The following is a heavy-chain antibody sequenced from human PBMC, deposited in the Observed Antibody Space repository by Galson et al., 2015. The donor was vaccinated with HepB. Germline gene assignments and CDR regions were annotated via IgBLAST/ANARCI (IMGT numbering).Heavy chain of an antibody. J-gene: IGHJ4*02. CDR3: ARDAIAARPGFDY. D-gene: IGHD6-6*01. V-gene: IGHV3-33*01. Sequence: SLRLSCAASGFTFSSYGMHWVRQAPGKGLEWVAVIWYDGSNKYYADSVKGRFTISRDNSKNTLYLQMNSLRAEDTAVYYCARDAIAARPGFDYWGQGTLVTVSS. CDR1: GFTFSSYG. CDR2: IWYDGSNK.